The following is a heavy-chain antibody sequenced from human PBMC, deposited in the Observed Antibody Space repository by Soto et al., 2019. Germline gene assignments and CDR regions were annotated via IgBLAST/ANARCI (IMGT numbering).Heavy chain of an antibody. CDR3: ASLYYDIWSGYSPFDY. CDR2: IYYSGST. CDR1: GGSISSGGYY. D-gene: IGHD3-3*01. V-gene: IGHV4-31*02. J-gene: IGHJ4*02. Sequence: PSETLSLTXTVSGGSISSGGYYWSWIRQHPGKGLEWIGYIYYSGSTYYNPSLKSRVTISVDTSKNQFSLKLSPVTAADTAVYYRASLYYDIWSGYSPFDYWGQGTLVTVS.